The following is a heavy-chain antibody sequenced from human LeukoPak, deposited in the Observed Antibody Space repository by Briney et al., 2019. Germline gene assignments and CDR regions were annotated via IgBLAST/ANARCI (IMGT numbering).Heavy chain of an antibody. CDR1: GYTFSSYD. CDR3: ARGRKRNCSGGRCYRFDP. V-gene: IGHV1-8*01. CDR2: MNPNSGNT. D-gene: IGHD2-15*01. Sequence: ASVKVSCKASGYTFSSYDINWVRQATGQGLEWMGWMNPNSGNTGYAQKFQRRVTMTRNTSISTAYMELSSLRSEDTAVYYCARGRKRNCSGGRCYRFDPWGQGTLVTVSS. J-gene: IGHJ5*02.